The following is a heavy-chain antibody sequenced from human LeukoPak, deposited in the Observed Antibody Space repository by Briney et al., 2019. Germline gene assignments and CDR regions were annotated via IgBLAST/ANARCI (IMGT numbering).Heavy chain of an antibody. CDR2: IYSGETT. J-gene: IGHJ4*02. CDR3: ARDQYSYAHAAH. V-gene: IGHV3-66*01. D-gene: IGHD5-18*01. CDR1: GFTVSSNY. Sequence: GGSPRLSCAASGFTVSSNYMSWVRQAPGKGLEWVSVIYSGETTYYADSVKGRFTISRDNSKNTLHLQMNSLRAEDTAVYYCARDQYSYAHAAHWGQGTLVTVSS.